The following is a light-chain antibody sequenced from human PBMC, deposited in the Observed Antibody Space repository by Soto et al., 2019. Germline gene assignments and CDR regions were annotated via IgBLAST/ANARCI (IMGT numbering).Light chain of an antibody. CDR3: QQSNIYSAE. Sequence: DSQINTSASPLSGSVVDRVTIICPSSQTISSWLAWYQQKPGKAPKLLIYKASTLKSGVPSRFSGSGSGTEFTLTICSLQPDDFATYCCQQSNIYSAEFCQRT. CDR2: KAS. CDR1: QTISSW. V-gene: IGKV1-5*03. J-gene: IGKJ1*01.